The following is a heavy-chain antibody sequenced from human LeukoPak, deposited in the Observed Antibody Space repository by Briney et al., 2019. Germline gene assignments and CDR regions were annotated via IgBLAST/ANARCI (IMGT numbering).Heavy chain of an antibody. D-gene: IGHD4-23*01. V-gene: IGHV1-69*13. CDR2: IIPIFGTA. CDR1: GGTFSSYA. Sequence: GASVKVSCKASGGTFSSYAISWVRQAPGQRLEWMGGIIPIFGTANYAQKFQGRVTITADESTSTAYMELSSLRSEDTAVYYCARDLYGGNSRYAAWGQGTLVTVSS. CDR3: ARDLYGGNSRYAA. J-gene: IGHJ5*02.